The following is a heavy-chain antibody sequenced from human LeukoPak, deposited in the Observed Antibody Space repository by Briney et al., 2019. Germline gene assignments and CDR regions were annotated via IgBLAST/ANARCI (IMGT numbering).Heavy chain of an antibody. CDR1: GITFSSYA. Sequence: PGGSLRLSCAASGITFSSYAMSWVCQAPGKGLEWVSIIYNDGSTYYADSMKGRFTISRDNSKNTLYLQVNSLRAEDTAMYYCARNILFAFDIWGQGTMVTVSS. V-gene: IGHV3-53*01. J-gene: IGHJ3*02. CDR3: ARNILFAFDI. CDR2: IYNDGST. D-gene: IGHD2/OR15-2a*01.